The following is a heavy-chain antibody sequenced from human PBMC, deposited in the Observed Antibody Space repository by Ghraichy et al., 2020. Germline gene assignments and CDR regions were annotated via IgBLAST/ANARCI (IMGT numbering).Heavy chain of an antibody. V-gene: IGHV3-21*01. J-gene: IGHJ4*02. CDR3: ARDGRIAVAGVLPYFDY. D-gene: IGHD6-19*01. CDR2: ISSSSSYI. Sequence: GESLNISCAASGFTFSSYSMNWVRQAPGKGLEWVSSISSSSSYIYYADSVKGRFTISRDNAKNSLYLQMNSLRAEDTAVYYCARDGRIAVAGVLPYFDYWGQGTLVTVSS. CDR1: GFTFSSYS.